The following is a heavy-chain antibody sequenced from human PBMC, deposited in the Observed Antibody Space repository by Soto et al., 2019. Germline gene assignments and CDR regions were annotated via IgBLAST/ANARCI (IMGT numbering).Heavy chain of an antibody. CDR2: ISGSGGST. J-gene: IGHJ6*02. Sequence: GGSLRLSCAASGFTFSSYAMSWVRQAPGKGLEWVSAISGSGGSTYYADSVKGRFTISRDNSKNTLYLQMNSLRAEDTAVYYCAKPSGLIAADGTALLGYYYYGMDVWGQGTTVTVSS. CDR1: GFTFSSYA. D-gene: IGHD6-13*01. V-gene: IGHV3-23*01. CDR3: AKPSGLIAADGTALLGYYYYGMDV.